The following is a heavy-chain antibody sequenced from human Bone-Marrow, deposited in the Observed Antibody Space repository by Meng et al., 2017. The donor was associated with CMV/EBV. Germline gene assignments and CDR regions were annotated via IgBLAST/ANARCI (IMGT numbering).Heavy chain of an antibody. CDR1: GFTFSSYS. Sequence: GESLKISCAASGFTFSSYSMNWVRQAPGKGLEWVSSISSSSSYIYYADSVKGRFTISRDNAKNSLYLQMNSLRAEDTAVYYCAIPRNSGSYGGCDWGQGTMVTVSS. CDR2: ISSSSSYI. CDR3: AIPRNSGSYGGCD. J-gene: IGHJ3*01. V-gene: IGHV3-21*01. D-gene: IGHD1-26*01.